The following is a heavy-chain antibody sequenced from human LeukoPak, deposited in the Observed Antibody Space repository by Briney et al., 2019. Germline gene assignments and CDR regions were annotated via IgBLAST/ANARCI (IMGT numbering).Heavy chain of an antibody. Sequence: PPGKGLEWIGSIYYSGSTYYNPSLKSRVTISVDTSKNQFSLKLSSVTAADTAVYYCATQTLWGQGTLVTVSS. CDR2: IYYSGST. J-gene: IGHJ4*02. CDR3: ATQTL. V-gene: IGHV4-39*01.